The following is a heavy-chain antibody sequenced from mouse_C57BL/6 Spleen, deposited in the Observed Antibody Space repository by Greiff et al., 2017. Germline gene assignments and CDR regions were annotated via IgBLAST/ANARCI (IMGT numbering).Heavy chain of an antibody. J-gene: IGHJ2*01. D-gene: IGHD1-1*01. CDR1: GYAFSSYW. Sequence: VQLQQSGAELVKPGASVKISCKASGYAFSSYWMNWVKQRPGKGLEWIGQIYPGDGDTNYNGKFKGKATLTADKSSSTAYMQLSSLTSEDSAVYFCARRITTVVASFDDWGQGTTLTVSS. CDR2: IYPGDGDT. CDR3: ARRITTVVASFDD. V-gene: IGHV1-80*01.